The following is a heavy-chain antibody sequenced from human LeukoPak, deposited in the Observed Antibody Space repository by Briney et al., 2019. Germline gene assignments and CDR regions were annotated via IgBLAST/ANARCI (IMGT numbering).Heavy chain of an antibody. V-gene: IGHV3-53*01. D-gene: IGHD3-22*01. J-gene: IGHJ6*03. CDR1: GFTVSSNY. Sequence: GGSLRLSCAASGFTVSSNYMSWVRQAPGKGLEWVSIIYSGGSTFYADSVKGRFTISRDNAKNSLYLQMNSLRAEDTAVYYCARDAKYYYDPYYYYYMDVWGKGTTVTVSS. CDR2: IYSGGST. CDR3: ARDAKYYYDPYYYYYMDV.